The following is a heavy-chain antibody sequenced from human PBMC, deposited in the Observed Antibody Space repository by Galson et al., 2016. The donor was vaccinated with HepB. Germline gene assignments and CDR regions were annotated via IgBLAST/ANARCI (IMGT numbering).Heavy chain of an antibody. CDR3: ARGGSNGHYDVEVFDY. CDR2: ITHSGVT. Sequence: SETLSLTCAVHGGSFSGYYWTWIRQPPGKGLEWIGEITHSGVTNHNPSLKSRVNMSVEKSKNQFSLKMNSVTAADTAVYYCARGGSNGHYDVEVFDYWGQGTLVTVSS. V-gene: IGHV4-34*01. D-gene: IGHD3-16*01. CDR1: GGSFSGYY. J-gene: IGHJ4*02.